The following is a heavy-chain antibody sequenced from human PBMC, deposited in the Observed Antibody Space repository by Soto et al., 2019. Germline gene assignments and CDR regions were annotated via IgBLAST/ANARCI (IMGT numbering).Heavy chain of an antibody. CDR2: ISNDGSEK. Sequence: VQLVGSGGGVVRPGSPQGFSFEAPGFTFRPYGIHWARRPPAQGLGGLAVISNDGSEKYYADSGKGRFVISRDNSRNMLFLQMNSLRDEDTAMYYCAKYVDDTGWNVALDPWGQGTLVTVSS. D-gene: IGHD1-1*01. CDR1: GFTFRPYG. CDR3: AKYVDDTGWNVALDP. J-gene: IGHJ5*02. V-gene: IGHV3-30*18.